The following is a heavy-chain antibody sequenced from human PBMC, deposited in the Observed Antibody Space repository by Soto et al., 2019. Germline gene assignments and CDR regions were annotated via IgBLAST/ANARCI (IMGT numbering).Heavy chain of an antibody. V-gene: IGHV3-21*01. CDR3: ARDDNYYDFWSDLSGLFDY. J-gene: IGHJ4*02. CDR2: ISSSSSYI. CDR1: GFTFSSYS. Sequence: PGGSLRLSCAASGFTFSSYSMNWVRQAPGKGLEWVSSISSSSSYIYYADSVKGRFTISRDNAKNSLYLQMNSLRAEDTAVYYCARDDNYYDFWSDLSGLFDYWGQGTLVTVSS. D-gene: IGHD3-3*01.